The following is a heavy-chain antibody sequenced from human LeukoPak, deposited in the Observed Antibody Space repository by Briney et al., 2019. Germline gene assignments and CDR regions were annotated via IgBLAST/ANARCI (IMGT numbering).Heavy chain of an antibody. D-gene: IGHD3-22*01. J-gene: IGHJ4*02. Sequence: PSETLSLTCTVSGGSISSYYWSWIRQPPGKGLEWIGYIYYSGSTNYNPSPKSRVTISVDTSKNQFSLKLSSVTAADTAVYYCARTADYYETLDYWGQGSLVTVSS. CDR2: IYYSGST. CDR3: ARTADYYETLDY. CDR1: GGSISSYY. V-gene: IGHV4-59*12.